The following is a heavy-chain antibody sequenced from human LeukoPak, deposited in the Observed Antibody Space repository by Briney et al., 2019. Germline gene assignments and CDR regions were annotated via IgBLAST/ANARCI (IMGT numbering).Heavy chain of an antibody. D-gene: IGHD1-14*01. V-gene: IGHV3-74*01. J-gene: IGHJ4*02. Sequence: GGSLRLSCAASGFTFSDFWMHWVRQAPGKGLVWVSRISGGTVTNYADSVKGRLTISRDNAKNTLYLQMNSLRAEDTAVYYCARGGNHAYYLDYWGQGSLVTVSS. CDR2: ISGGTVT. CDR3: ARGGNHAYYLDY. CDR1: GFTFSDFW.